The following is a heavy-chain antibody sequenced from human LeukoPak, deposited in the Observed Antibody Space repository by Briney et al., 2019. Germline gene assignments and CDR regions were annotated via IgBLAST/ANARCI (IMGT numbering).Heavy chain of an antibody. CDR1: GGSISSSSYY. CDR3: ARVQWLARMYYFDY. Sequence: PSETLSLTCTVSGGSISSSSYYWGWIRQPPGKGLEWIGEIYHSGSTNYNPSLKSRVTISVDKSKNQFSLKLSSVTAADTAVYYCARVQWLARMYYFDYWGQGTLVTVSS. V-gene: IGHV4-39*07. CDR2: IYHSGST. J-gene: IGHJ4*02. D-gene: IGHD6-19*01.